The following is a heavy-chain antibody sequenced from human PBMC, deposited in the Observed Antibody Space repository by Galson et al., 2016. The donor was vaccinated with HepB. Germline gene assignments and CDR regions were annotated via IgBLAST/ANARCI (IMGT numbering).Heavy chain of an antibody. V-gene: IGHV3-11*01. CDR2: ISYSGDPM. CDR3: VRLANVNHYNFEGYYYDGMDV. D-gene: IGHD1-1*01. J-gene: IGHJ6*02. Sequence: SLRLSCAASGFTFSDYFMAWTRQPPGKGLEWVSHISYSGDPMSYADSVMGRFTISRDNAKNSLFLQMDRLRAEDSAIYYCVRLANVNHYNFEGYYYDGMDVWGQGTTVAVSS. CDR1: GFTFSDYF.